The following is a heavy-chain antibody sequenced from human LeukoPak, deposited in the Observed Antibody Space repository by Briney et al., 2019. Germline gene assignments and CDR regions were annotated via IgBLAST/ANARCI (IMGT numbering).Heavy chain of an antibody. Sequence: GESLKISCKGSGYSFTSYWIGWVRQMPGKGLEGMGIIYPDDSDTRYSPSFEGQVIISVDKSISIAYLQWSSLKASDPATYYCARHGHCTNGVCYSNYYYYMDVWGKGTTVTVSS. CDR3: ARHGHCTNGVCYSNYYYYMDV. V-gene: IGHV5-51*01. CDR2: IYPDDSDT. D-gene: IGHD2-8*01. J-gene: IGHJ6*03. CDR1: GYSFTSYW.